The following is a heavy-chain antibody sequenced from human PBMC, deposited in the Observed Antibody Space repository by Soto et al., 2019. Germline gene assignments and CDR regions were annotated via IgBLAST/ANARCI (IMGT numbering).Heavy chain of an antibody. Sequence: LRLSCAASGFTFNSYAMNWVRQAPGKGLEWASGISGSGSNTHYADSVKGRFTISRDNSKNTLFLQMNSLRAEDTAVYYCAKFKFSRSSPSDYWGQGILVTVSS. V-gene: IGHV3-23*01. J-gene: IGHJ4*02. CDR1: GFTFNSYA. CDR2: ISGSGSNT. D-gene: IGHD1-26*01. CDR3: AKFKFSRSSPSDY.